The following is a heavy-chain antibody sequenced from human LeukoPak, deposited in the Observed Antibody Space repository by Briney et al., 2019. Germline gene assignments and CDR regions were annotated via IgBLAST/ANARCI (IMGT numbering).Heavy chain of an antibody. CDR2: IIPIFGTA. CDR1: GGTFSSYA. CDR3: AVGVAAQGYYYYYYMDV. J-gene: IGHJ6*03. D-gene: IGHD3-16*01. V-gene: IGHV1-69*13. Sequence: SVKVSCKASGGTFSSYAISWVRQAPGQGLEWMGGIIPIFGTANYAQKFQDRVTITADESTSTAYMELSSLRSEDTAVYYCAVGVAAQGYYYYYYMDVWGKGTTVTVSS.